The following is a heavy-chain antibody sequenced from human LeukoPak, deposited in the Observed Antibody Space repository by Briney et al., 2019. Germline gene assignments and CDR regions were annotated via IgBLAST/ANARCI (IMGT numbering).Heavy chain of an antibody. CDR2: ISGSGGST. J-gene: IGHJ3*02. CDR1: GFTFSSYA. V-gene: IGHV3-23*01. D-gene: IGHD3-22*01. CDR3: AKDTRNYYDSSGYRPDAFDI. Sequence: GGSLRLSCAASGFTFSSYAMSWVRQAPGKGLEWVSAISGSGGSTYYADSVKGRFTISRDNSKNTLYLQMNSLRAEDTAVYYCAKDTRNYYDSSGYRPDAFDIWGQGTMVTVSS.